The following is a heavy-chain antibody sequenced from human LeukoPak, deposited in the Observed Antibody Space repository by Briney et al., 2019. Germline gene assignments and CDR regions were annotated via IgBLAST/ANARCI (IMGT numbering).Heavy chain of an antibody. V-gene: IGHV4-34*01. D-gene: IGHD3-9*01. CDR3: ARAPREAILTGYFLGFDC. Sequence: SETLSLTCAVYGGSFSGYYWSWIRQPPGKGLEWIGEINHSGSTNYNPSLKSRVTISVDTSKNQFSLKLSSVTAADTAVYYCARAPREAILTGYFLGFDCWGQGTLVTVSS. CDR2: INHSGST. CDR1: GGSFSGYY. J-gene: IGHJ4*02.